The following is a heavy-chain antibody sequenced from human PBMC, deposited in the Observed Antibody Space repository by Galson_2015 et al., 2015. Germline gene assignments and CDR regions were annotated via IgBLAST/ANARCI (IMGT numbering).Heavy chain of an antibody. CDR1: GGSISSSSFY. J-gene: IGHJ4*02. D-gene: IGHD4-17*01. CDR2: IYYSGGT. CDR3: ARPSNTDDYGDYAF. V-gene: IGHV4-39*01. Sequence: LSITWTVSGGSISSSSFYWGWIRQPPGKGLEWIGSIYYSGGTYYNPSLKSRVTISVDTSKNQFSLKLSSVTAADTAVYYCARPSNTDDYGDYAFWGQGTLVTVSS.